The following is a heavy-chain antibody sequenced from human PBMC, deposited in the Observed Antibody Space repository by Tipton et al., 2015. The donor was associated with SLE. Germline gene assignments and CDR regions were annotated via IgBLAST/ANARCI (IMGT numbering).Heavy chain of an antibody. V-gene: IGHV3-30-3*01. CDR3: ARELSGSYGGGYFDY. CDR2: ISYDGSNK. Sequence: SLRLSCAASGFTFSSYAMHWVRQAPGKGLEWVAVISYDGSNKYYADSVKGRFTISRDNSKNTLYLQMNSLRAEDTAVYYCARELSGSYGGGYFDYWGQGTLVTVSS. CDR1: GFTFSSYA. D-gene: IGHD1-26*01. J-gene: IGHJ4*02.